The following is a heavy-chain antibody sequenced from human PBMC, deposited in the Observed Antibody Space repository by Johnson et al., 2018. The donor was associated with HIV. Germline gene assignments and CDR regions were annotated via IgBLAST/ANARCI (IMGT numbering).Heavy chain of an antibody. Sequence: QVLLVESGGGVVRPGESLRLSCAASGFIFDDFGMNWVRHAPGKGLEWVAVISYDGSNKYYADSVKGRFTISRDNSKNTLYLQMNSLRAEDTAVYYCAKDRGYSGSPPDAFDIWGQGTMVTVSS. CDR3: AKDRGYSGSPPDAFDI. CDR1: GFIFDDFG. V-gene: IGHV3-30*18. CDR2: ISYDGSNK. D-gene: IGHD1-26*01. J-gene: IGHJ3*02.